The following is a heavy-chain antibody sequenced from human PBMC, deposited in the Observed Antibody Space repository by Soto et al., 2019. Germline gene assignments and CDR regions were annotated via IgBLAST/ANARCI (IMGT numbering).Heavy chain of an antibody. D-gene: IGHD4-17*01. CDR1: GFTFSSYS. V-gene: IGHV3-48*01. CDR2: ISSSSSTI. CDR3: ARDFWATVTPSNAFDI. J-gene: IGHJ3*02. Sequence: GGSLRLSCAASGFTFSSYSMNWVRQAPGKGLEWVSYISSSSSTIYYADSVKGRFTISRDKAKNSLYLQMNSLRAEDTAVYYCARDFWATVTPSNAFDIWGQGTMVTVSS.